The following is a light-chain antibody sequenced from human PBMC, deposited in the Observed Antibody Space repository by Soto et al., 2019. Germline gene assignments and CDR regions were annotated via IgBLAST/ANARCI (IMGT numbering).Light chain of an antibody. CDR2: AAS. Sequence: DIQLTQSPSSLSASVGDRVTITCRASQSISSYLNWYQTKPGKAPKLLIYAASSLQSVVPSRFSGSGSWTEFTLTISSLQPDDLATYYCQHYNSYSEAFGQVTKVDI. J-gene: IGKJ1*01. V-gene: IGKV1-39*01. CDR3: QHYNSYSEA. CDR1: QSISSY.